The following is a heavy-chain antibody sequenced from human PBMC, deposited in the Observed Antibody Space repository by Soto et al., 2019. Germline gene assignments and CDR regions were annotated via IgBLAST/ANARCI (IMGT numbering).Heavy chain of an antibody. CDR3: AVCGGNMPPSRYTGLDV. CDR1: GYIFTNYW. Sequence: QDQLVQSGAEVKKPGASVKVSCEASGYIFTNYWISWVRLAPGQGLEWMGIIDPSRGSTTYAPKFQGRITMTRDPAAYTAYMELSSLRSEDTAVYYCAVCGGNMPPSRYTGLDVWGQGTTVIVSS. J-gene: IGHJ6*02. CDR2: IDPSRGST. V-gene: IGHV1-46*01. D-gene: IGHD2-15*01.